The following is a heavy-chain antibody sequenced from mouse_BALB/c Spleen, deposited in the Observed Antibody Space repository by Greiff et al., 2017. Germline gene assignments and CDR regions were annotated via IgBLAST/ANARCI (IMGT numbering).Heavy chain of an antibody. Sequence: QVQLQQSGAELVKPGASVKLSCKASGYTFTSYYMYWVKQRPGQGLEWIGEINPSNGGTNFNEKFKSKATLTVDKSSSTAYMQLSSLTSEDSAVYYCTRFYDYSAMDDWGQGTSVTVSS. CDR1: GYTFTSYY. CDR2: INPSNGGT. J-gene: IGHJ4*01. D-gene: IGHD2-3*01. CDR3: TRFYDYSAMDD. V-gene: IGHV1S16*01.